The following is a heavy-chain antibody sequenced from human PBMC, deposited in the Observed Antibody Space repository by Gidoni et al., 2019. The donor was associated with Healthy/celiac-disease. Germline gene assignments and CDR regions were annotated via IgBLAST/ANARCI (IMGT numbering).Heavy chain of an antibody. J-gene: IGHJ6*02. V-gene: IGHV4-39*01. CDR1: GGSISSSSYY. CDR3: ARHWTSMVRGYYYYGMDV. Sequence: QLQLQESGPGLVKPSETLSLTCTVSGGSISSSSYYWGWIRQPPGKGLEWIGSIYYSGSTYYNPSLKSRVTISVDTSKNQFSLKLSSGSAADTAVYYCARHWTSMVRGYYYYGMDVWGQGTTVTGSS. D-gene: IGHD3-10*01. CDR2: IYYSGST.